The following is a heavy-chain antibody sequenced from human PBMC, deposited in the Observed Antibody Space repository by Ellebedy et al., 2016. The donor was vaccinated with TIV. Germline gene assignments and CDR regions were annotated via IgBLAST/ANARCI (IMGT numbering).Heavy chain of an antibody. CDR3: TRGKARTGYQYGMVL. V-gene: IGHV3-53*01. Sequence: PGGSLRLSCAASGFSLNVNYMSWVRQAPRKGLEWVSIIYSGVSGGSTYYADSVKGRFTISRANSKNTVYLQMNSLRAEDTAVYFCTRGKARTGYQYGMVLWGQGTTVAVSS. CDR2: IYSGVSGGST. CDR1: GFSLNVNY. D-gene: IGHD6-13*01. J-gene: IGHJ6*02.